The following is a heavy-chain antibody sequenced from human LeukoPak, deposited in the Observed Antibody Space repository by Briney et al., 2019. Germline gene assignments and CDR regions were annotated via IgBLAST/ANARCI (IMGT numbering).Heavy chain of an antibody. CDR3: ARDPGYSYGLDNDY. Sequence: GGSLRLSCAASGFTFDDYGMSWVRQAPGKGLEWVSGINWNGGSTGYADSVKGRFTISRDNAKNSLYLQMNSLRAEDTAVYYCARDPGYSYGLDNDYWGQGTLVTVSS. J-gene: IGHJ4*02. CDR1: GFTFDDYG. CDR2: INWNGGST. V-gene: IGHV3-20*04. D-gene: IGHD5-18*01.